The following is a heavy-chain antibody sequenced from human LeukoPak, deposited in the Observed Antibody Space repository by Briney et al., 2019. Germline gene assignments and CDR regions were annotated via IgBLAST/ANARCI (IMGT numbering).Heavy chain of an antibody. J-gene: IGHJ4*02. D-gene: IGHD4-17*01. CDR2: ISSSGSTI. V-gene: IGHV3-48*03. Sequence: GGSLRLSCAASGFTSSSFEMNGVRQVPGRGWGWVSYISSSGSTIYYADSVKGRFTISRDSAKNSLYLQMNSLRAEDTAVYYCARGNTVTTSYWGQGTLVTVSS. CDR3: ARGNTVTTSY. CDR1: GFTSSSFE.